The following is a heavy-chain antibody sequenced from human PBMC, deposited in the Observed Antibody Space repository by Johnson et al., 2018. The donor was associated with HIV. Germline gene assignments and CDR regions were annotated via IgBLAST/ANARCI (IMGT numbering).Heavy chain of an antibody. D-gene: IGHD2-15*01. V-gene: IGHV3-30*14. Sequence: QMQLVESGGGLVKPGGSLRLSCAASGFSFSPYALHWVRQNPGKGLEWVAVISHDGSKKYYADSVEGRFTISRDNSKNTLYLQMNSLRAGDTALYYCARAVCRGGRCYSHDAFDIWGQGTMVTVSS. J-gene: IGHJ3*02. CDR2: ISHDGSKK. CDR3: ARAVCRGGRCYSHDAFDI. CDR1: GFSFSPYA.